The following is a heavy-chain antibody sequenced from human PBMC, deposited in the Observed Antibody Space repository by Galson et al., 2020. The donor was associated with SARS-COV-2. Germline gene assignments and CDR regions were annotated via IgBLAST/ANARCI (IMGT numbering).Heavy chain of an antibody. Sequence: SDTLSLTCTVSGRSIRSYYWSWIRQPPGKGPAWTGYIYYNGRTNYNPSLKSRVTISVDTSKNQFSLKLSSVTAADTAEYYCARSWFWSGYYPGWFDPWGQGTLVTVSS. CDR2: IYYNGRT. J-gene: IGHJ5*02. V-gene: IGHV4-59*07. D-gene: IGHD3-3*01. CDR3: ARSWFWSGYYPGWFDP. CDR1: GRSIRSYY.